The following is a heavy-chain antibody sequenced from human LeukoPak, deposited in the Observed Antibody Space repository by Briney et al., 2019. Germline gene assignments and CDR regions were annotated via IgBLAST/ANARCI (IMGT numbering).Heavy chain of an antibody. CDR1: GYTFTGYY. CDR2: MNPNSGNT. J-gene: IGHJ4*02. V-gene: IGHV1-8*03. D-gene: IGHD5-18*01. Sequence: GASVKVSCKASGYTFTGYYMHWVRQPPGQGLEWMGWMNPNSGNTGYAQKFRGRVTITRNTSISTAYMELSSLRSEDTAVYYCARGYSYGYAPYWGQGTLVTVSS. CDR3: ARGYSYGYAPY.